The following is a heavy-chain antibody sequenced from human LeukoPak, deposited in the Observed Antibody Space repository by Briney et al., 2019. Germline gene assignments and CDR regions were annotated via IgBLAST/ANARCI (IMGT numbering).Heavy chain of an antibody. Sequence: SETLSLTCTVSGGSISSYYWSRIRQPPGKGLEWIGYIYYSGSTNYNPSLKSRVTISVDTSKNQFSLKLSSVTAADTAVYYCARVDARPRHYSNYHFDYWGQGTLVTVSS. J-gene: IGHJ4*02. D-gene: IGHD4-11*01. CDR2: IYYSGST. CDR1: GGSISSYY. V-gene: IGHV4-59*01. CDR3: ARVDARPRHYSNYHFDY.